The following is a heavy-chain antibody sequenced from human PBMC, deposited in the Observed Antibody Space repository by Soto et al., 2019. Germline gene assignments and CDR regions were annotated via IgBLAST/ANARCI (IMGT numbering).Heavy chain of an antibody. CDR3: ARGMDNNKVGW. V-gene: IGHV4-61*08. CDR2: ICCSGST. D-gene: IGHD1-1*01. J-gene: IGHJ4*02. Sequence: QVQLQESGPGLVKPSETLSLTCTVSGDSVSSGGSYLSWIRQPPGKGLEWIGYICCSGSTEYNPSLRSXXIXSXXTSKNQLSLKLSSVTAADTAVYYCARGMDNNKVGWWGQGTLVTVSS. CDR1: GDSVSSGGSY.